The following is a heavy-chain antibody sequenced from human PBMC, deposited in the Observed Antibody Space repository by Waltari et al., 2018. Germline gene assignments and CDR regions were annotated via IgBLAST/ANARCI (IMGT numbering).Heavy chain of an antibody. J-gene: IGHJ4*02. V-gene: IGHV4-39*07. CDR2: IFYPGNV. Sequence: QLQLQESGPGLVKPSETLSLTCNVSNGSISTNTYYWAWIRQPPGKGLEWIGSIFYPGNVYYNPSLQSRVTMSVDTSRNQFSLKLRSVTAADTAVYYCAGRPLYTVVWHGFDYWGRGALVTVSS. CDR3: AGRPLYTVVWHGFDY. D-gene: IGHD2-2*02. CDR1: NGSISTNTYY.